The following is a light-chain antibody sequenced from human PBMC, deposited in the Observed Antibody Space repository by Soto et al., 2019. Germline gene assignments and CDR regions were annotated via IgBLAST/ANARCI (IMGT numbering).Light chain of an antibody. J-gene: IGKJ1*01. Sequence: IVLTQSPGTLSLSPGERATLSCRASQSVSSSWLAWYQQKPGQAPRLLIYGASSRATGIPDRVSSSGSGTDFTLTISRLEPEDFAVYYCQQYGISPWTFGQGTKVDTK. V-gene: IGKV3-20*01. CDR1: QSVSSSW. CDR3: QQYGISPWT. CDR2: GAS.